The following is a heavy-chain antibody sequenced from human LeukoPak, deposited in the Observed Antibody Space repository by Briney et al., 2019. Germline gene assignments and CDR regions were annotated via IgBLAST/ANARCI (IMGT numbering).Heavy chain of an antibody. V-gene: IGHV3-43D*03. Sequence: PGGSLRLSCAASGFTFDDYAMHWVRQAPGKGLEWVSLISWDGGSTYYADSVKGRFTISRDNSKNSLYLQMNSLRAEDTALYYCAKDIYNRDDILTGYSKFLYGMDVWGQGTTVTVSS. CDR2: ISWDGGST. D-gene: IGHD3-9*01. J-gene: IGHJ6*02. CDR1: GFTFDDYA. CDR3: AKDIYNRDDILTGYSKFLYGMDV.